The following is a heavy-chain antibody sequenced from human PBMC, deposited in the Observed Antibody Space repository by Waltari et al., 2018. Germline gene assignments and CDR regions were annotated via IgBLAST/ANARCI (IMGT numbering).Heavy chain of an antibody. CDR3: AREKRRAFDY. CDR2: IIPILGIA. Sequence: QVQLVQSGAEVKKPGSSVKVSCKASGGTFSSYAISWVRQAPGQGLEWRGGIIPILGIANYAQKFQCRVTITADKSTSTAYMELSSLRSEDTAVYYCAREKRRAFDYWGQGTLVTVSS. J-gene: IGHJ4*02. CDR1: GGTFSSYA. V-gene: IGHV1-69*10.